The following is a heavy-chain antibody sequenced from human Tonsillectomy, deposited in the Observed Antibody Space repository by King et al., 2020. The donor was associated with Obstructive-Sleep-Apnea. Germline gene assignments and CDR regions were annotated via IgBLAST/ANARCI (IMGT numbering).Heavy chain of an antibody. CDR3: ARGIVVVTAILGYYFDY. CDR1: GFTFSTYA. D-gene: IGHD2-21*02. Sequence: VQLVESGGGLVQPGGSLRLSCAASGFTFSTYAMHWFRQAPGKGLEYVSAISSNGGSTYYANSVKGRFTISRDNSKNTLYLQMGSLRAEDMAVYYCARGIVVVTAILGYYFDYWGQGTLVTVSS. J-gene: IGHJ4*02. V-gene: IGHV3-64*01. CDR2: ISSNGGST.